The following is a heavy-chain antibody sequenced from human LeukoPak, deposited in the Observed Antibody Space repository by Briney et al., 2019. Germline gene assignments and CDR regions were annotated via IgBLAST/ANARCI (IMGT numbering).Heavy chain of an antibody. CDR3: ARHATMVRGVKARSNLYYFDY. CDR1: GGSISSYY. Sequence: SETLSLTCTVSGGSISSYYWSWIRQPPGKGLEWIGYIYYSGSTNYNPSLKSRVTISVDTSKNQFSLKLSSVTAADTAVYYCARHATMVRGVKARSNLYYFDYWGQGTLVTVSS. CDR2: IYYSGST. D-gene: IGHD3-10*01. V-gene: IGHV4-59*08. J-gene: IGHJ4*02.